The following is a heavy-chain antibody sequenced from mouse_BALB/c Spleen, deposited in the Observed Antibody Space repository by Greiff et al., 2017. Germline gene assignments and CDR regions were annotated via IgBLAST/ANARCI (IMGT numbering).Heavy chain of an antibody. CDR2: ISSGSSTI. Sequence: DVKLVESGGGLVQPGGSRKLSCAASGFTFSSFGMHWVRQAPEKGLEWVAYISSGSSTIYYADTVKGRFTISRDNPKNTLFLQMTSLRSEDTAMYYCAREDYYGRGYAMDYWGQGTSVTVSS. D-gene: IGHD1-1*01. CDR3: AREDYYGRGYAMDY. J-gene: IGHJ4*01. CDR1: GFTFSSFG. V-gene: IGHV5-17*02.